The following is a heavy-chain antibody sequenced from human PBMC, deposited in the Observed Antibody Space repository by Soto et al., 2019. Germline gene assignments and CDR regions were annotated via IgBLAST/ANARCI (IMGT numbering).Heavy chain of an antibody. CDR1: GFTFSSYG. D-gene: IGHD6-19*01. J-gene: IGHJ4*02. V-gene: IGHV3-33*01. Sequence: QVQLVESGGGVVQPGRSLRLSCAASGFTFSSYGMHWVRQAPGKGLEWVAVIWYDGSNKYYADSVKGRFTISRDNSKTTLYPQMNSLRAEDKAVYDCARTYSSGWYYFDYWGQGTLVTVSS. CDR2: IWYDGSNK. CDR3: ARTYSSGWYYFDY.